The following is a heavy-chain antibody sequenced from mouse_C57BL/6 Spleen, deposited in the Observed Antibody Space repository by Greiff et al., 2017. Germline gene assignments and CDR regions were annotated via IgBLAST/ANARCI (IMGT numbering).Heavy chain of an antibody. Sequence: EVQGVESGGGLVKPGGSLKLSCAASGFTFSSYTMSWVRQTPEKRLEWVATISGGGGNTYYPDSVKGRFTISRDNAKNTLYLQMSSLRSEDTALYYCARRVPYYFDYWGQGTTLTVSS. D-gene: IGHD2-14*01. CDR1: GFTFSSYT. CDR2: ISGGGGNT. V-gene: IGHV5-9*01. J-gene: IGHJ2*01. CDR3: ARRVPYYFDY.